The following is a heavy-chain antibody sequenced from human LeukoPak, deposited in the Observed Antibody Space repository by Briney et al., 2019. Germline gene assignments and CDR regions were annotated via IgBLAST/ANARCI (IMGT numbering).Heavy chain of an antibody. CDR3: ARESGSTVTTRAFDP. V-gene: IGHV4-59*01. D-gene: IGHD4-17*01. Sequence: KASETLSLTCTVSGGSISSYYWSWIRQPPGKGLEWIGYIYYSGSTNYNPSLKSRVTISVDTSKNQFSLKLSSVTAADTAVYYCARESGSTVTTRAFDPWGQGTLVTVSS. CDR1: GGSISSYY. J-gene: IGHJ5*02. CDR2: IYYSGST.